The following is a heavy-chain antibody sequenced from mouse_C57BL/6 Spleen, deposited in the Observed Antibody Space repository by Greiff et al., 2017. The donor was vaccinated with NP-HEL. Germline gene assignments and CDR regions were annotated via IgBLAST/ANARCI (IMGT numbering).Heavy chain of an antibody. J-gene: IGHJ4*01. D-gene: IGHD1-1*01. CDR3: AREGYYGNFMDY. CDR1: GFTFSSYA. V-gene: IGHV5-4*01. Sequence: DVQLQESGGGLVKPGGSLKLSCAASGFTFSSYAMSWVRQTPEKRLEWVATISDGGSYTYYPDNVKGRFTISRDNAKNNLYLQMSHLKSEDTAMYYCAREGYYGNFMDYWGQGTSVTVSS. CDR2: ISDGGSYT.